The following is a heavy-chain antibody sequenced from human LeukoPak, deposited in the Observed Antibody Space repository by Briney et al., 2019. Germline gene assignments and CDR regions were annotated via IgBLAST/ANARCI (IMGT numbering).Heavy chain of an antibody. Sequence: TSETLSLTCTVSGGSISSSSYYWGWIRQPPGKGLEWIGSIYYSGSTYYNPSLKSRVTISVDTSKNQFSLKLSSVTAADTAVYYCAGQGPAAIRGFDYWGQGTLVTVSS. CDR3: AGQGPAAIRGFDY. D-gene: IGHD2-2*02. J-gene: IGHJ4*02. CDR2: IYYSGST. V-gene: IGHV4-39*01. CDR1: GGSISSSSYY.